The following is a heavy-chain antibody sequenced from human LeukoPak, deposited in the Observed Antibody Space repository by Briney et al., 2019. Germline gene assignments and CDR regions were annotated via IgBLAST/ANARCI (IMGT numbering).Heavy chain of an antibody. CDR3: ARDMERLGSFDY. V-gene: IGHV1-2*02. CDR2: INPNSGGT. D-gene: IGHD1-1*01. Sequence: ASVKVSCKASGYTFTGYYMHWVRQAPGQGLEWMGWINPNSGGTNYAQKFQGRVTMTRDTSISTAYMELSRLRSDDTAVYYCARDMERLGSFDYWGQGTLVTVSS. J-gene: IGHJ4*02. CDR1: GYTFTGYY.